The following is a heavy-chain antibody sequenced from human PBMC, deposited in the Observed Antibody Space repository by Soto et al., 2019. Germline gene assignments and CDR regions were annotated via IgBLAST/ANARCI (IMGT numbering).Heavy chain of an antibody. Sequence: EVQLVESGGGLVQPGGSLRLSCAASGFIFSSFWMSWVRQVPGKGLEWVANIKQDGSNKYYADSVKGRFTISRDNSKNTLYLQMNSLRAEDTAVYYCAKMVSYYDSSGYYPDAFDIWGQGTMVTVSS. CDR1: GFIFSSFW. V-gene: IGHV3-7*01. D-gene: IGHD3-22*01. CDR3: AKMVSYYDSSGYYPDAFDI. CDR2: IKQDGSNK. J-gene: IGHJ3*02.